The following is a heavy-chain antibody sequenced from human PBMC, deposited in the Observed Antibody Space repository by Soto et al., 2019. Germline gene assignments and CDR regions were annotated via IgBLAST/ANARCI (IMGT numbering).Heavy chain of an antibody. V-gene: IGHV3-73*01. CDR1: GFTFSGSA. CDR2: IRSKANSYAT. CDR3: TYDYGDFHAYYYGMDV. J-gene: IGHJ6*02. Sequence: GGSLRLSCAASGFTFSGSAMHWVRQASGKGLEWVGRIRSKANSYATAYAASVKGRFTISRDDSKNTAYLQMNSLKTEDTAVYYCTYDYGDFHAYYYGMDVWGQGTTVTVSS. D-gene: IGHD4-17*01.